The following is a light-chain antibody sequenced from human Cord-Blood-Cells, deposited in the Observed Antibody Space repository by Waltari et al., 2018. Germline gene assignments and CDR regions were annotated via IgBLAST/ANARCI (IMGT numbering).Light chain of an antibody. CDR3: SSYTSSSTYV. CDR2: DVS. CDR1: SRAVGGYNY. V-gene: IGLV2-14*01. Sequence: QSALTQPASASGSPGQSTTISCTGTSRAVGGYNYVSCYQQQPGKAPKLMIYDVSNRPSGVSNRFSGSKSGNTASLTISGLQTEDEADYYCSSYTSSSTYVFGTGTKVTVL. J-gene: IGLJ1*01.